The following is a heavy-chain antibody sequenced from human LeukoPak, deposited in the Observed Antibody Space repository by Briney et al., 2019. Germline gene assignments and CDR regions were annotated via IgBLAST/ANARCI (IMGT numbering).Heavy chain of an antibody. D-gene: IGHD5-18*01. CDR1: GGSFSGYY. CDR2: IYYSGST. Sequence: PSETLSLTCAVYGGSFSGYYWGWIRQPPGKGLEWIGSIYYSGSTYYNPSLKSRVTISVDTSKNQFSLKLSSVTAADTAVYYCASPIRYSYGYEVRYWGQGTLVTVSS. CDR3: ASPIRYSYGYEVRY. V-gene: IGHV4-39*01. J-gene: IGHJ4*02.